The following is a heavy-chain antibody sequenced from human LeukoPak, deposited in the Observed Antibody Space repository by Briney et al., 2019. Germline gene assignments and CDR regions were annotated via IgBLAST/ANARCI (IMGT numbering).Heavy chain of an antibody. CDR3: ARYFNLGSSWPYYYYCYGMDV. J-gene: IGHJ6*02. D-gene: IGHD6-13*01. Sequence: ASVKVSCKASGYTFTSYDINWVRQATGQGLEWMGWMNPNSGSTGYAQKFQGRVTMTRNTSISTAYMELSSLRSEDTAVYYCARYFNLGSSWPYYYYCYGMDVWGQGTTVTVSS. CDR2: MNPNSGST. CDR1: GYTFTSYD. V-gene: IGHV1-8*01.